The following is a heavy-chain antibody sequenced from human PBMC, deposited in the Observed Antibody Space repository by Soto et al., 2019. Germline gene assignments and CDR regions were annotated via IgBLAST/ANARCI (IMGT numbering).Heavy chain of an antibody. D-gene: IGHD2-15*01. CDR1: GLIVSSTY. CDR2: IFNGGDT. CDR3: AREPRYCSGGSCSITGDAFDI. J-gene: IGHJ3*02. Sequence: EVQLVESGGGLVQPGGSLRLSCAASGLIVSSTYMSWVRQAPGKGLEWVSVIFNGGDTHYADSAKGRFSLSRDLSNNTLHLQMSSLSFEDTAVYYCAREPRYCSGGSCSITGDAFDIWGEGTMVTVSS. V-gene: IGHV3-66*01.